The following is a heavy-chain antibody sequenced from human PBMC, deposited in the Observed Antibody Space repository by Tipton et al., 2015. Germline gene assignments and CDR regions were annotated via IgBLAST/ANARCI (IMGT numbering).Heavy chain of an antibody. CDR2: INHSGST. CDR3: ARDDSALDS. D-gene: IGHD5-18*01. V-gene: IGHV4-34*01. J-gene: IGHJ4*02. Sequence: TLSLTCTVSGGSITSYYWSWIRQPPGKGLEWIGEINHSGSTNYNPSLKSRVTMSVNTSKNQFSLKLNSVTAADTAMYYCARDDSALDSWGQGTLVTVSS. CDR1: GGSITSYY.